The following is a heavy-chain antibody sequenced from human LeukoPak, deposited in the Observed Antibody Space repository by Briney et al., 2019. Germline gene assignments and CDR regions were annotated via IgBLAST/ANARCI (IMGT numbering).Heavy chain of an antibody. CDR1: GGPISSYY. CDR3: ARAPPQWLVQGAFDI. V-gene: IGHV4-4*07. D-gene: IGHD6-19*01. J-gene: IGHJ3*02. CDR2: IYTSGST. Sequence: SETLSLTCTVSGGPISSYYWSWIRQPAGKGLEWIGRIYTSGSTNYNPSLKSRVTMSVDTSKNQFSLKLSSVTAADTAVYYCARAPPQWLVQGAFDIWGQGTMVTVSS.